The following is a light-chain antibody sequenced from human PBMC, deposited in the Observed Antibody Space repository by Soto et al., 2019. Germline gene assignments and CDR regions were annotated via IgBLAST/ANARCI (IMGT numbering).Light chain of an antibody. CDR2: EVS. V-gene: IGLV2-14*01. CDR3: SSYTSSSTRV. Sequence: SALTQPASVSGSPGQSITISCTGTSSDVGPYNYVSWYQQHPGKAPKLMIYEVSNRPSGVSNRFSGSKSGNTASLTISGLQAEDEADYYCSSYTSSSTRVFGGGTKLTVL. CDR1: SSDVGPYNY. J-gene: IGLJ3*02.